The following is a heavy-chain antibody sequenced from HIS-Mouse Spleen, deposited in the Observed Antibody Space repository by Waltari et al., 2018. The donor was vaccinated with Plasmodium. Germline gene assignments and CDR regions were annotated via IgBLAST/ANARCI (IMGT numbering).Heavy chain of an antibody. J-gene: IGHJ4*02. D-gene: IGHD6-13*01. Sequence: QVQLQESGPGLVKPSQTLSPTCTVSGGSIRSGGSYWSWIRQHPGKGLEWIGYIYYSGSTYYNPSLKSRVTISVDTSKNQFSLKLSSVTAADTAVYYCARSIAATVTFYFDYWGQGTLVTVSS. CDR2: IYYSGST. V-gene: IGHV4-31*03. CDR3: ARSIAATVTFYFDY. CDR1: GGSIRSGGSY.